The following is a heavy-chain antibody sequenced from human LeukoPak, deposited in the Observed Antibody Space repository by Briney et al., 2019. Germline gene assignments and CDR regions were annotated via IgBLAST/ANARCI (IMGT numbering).Heavy chain of an antibody. J-gene: IGHJ3*02. CDR2: IYPGDSDT. D-gene: IGHD3-9*01. V-gene: IGHV5-51*01. CDR3: ARSRDYDILTGYRYDAFDI. CDR1: GYSFTSYW. Sequence: GESLKISCKGSGYSFTSYWIGWVRQMPGKGLEWMGIIYPGDSDTRYSPSFQGQVTISADKSISTAYLQWSSLKASDTAMYYCARSRDYDILTGYRYDAFDIWGQGTMVTVSS.